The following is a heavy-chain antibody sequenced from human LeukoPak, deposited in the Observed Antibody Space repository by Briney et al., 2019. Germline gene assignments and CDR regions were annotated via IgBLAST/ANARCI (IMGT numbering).Heavy chain of an antibody. Sequence: SGGSLRLSCAASGFTFSSYGMHWVRQAPGKWLEWVAFIRYDGSNKYYADSVKGRSTISRDDSKNTIYLQMNSLRAEDTAIYYCAKDPLGGDETDYWGQGILVTVSS. CDR3: AKDPLGGDETDY. V-gene: IGHV3-30*02. J-gene: IGHJ4*02. CDR2: IRYDGSNK. D-gene: IGHD3-16*01. CDR1: GFTFSSYG.